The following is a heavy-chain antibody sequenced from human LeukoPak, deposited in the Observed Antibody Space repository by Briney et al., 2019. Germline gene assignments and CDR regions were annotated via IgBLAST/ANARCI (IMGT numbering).Heavy chain of an antibody. Sequence: GSLRLSCAASGFTFSNHGMHWVRQTPGKGLEWVALIWYDGSKKYYADSVKGRFTISRDNSKNTLYLQMDSLRTEDTAFYYCARATESDYWGQGTLVTVSS. CDR2: IWYDGSKK. CDR1: GFTFSNHG. J-gene: IGHJ4*02. CDR3: ARATESDY. V-gene: IGHV3-33*01.